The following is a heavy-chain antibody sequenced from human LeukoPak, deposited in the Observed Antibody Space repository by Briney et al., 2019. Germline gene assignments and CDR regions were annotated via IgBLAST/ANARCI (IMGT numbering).Heavy chain of an antibody. D-gene: IGHD3-10*02. CDR2: ISAASWGI. CDR1: GLTFSSYS. J-gene: IGHJ6*04. Sequence: GGSLRLSCAASGLTFSSYSMNWVRQAPGKGLEWISHISAASWGIKYADSVKGRFTTSRDNAKNSLYLQMNSLRAEDTAVYYCAELGITMIGGVWGKGTTVTISS. CDR3: AELGITMIGGV. V-gene: IGHV3-48*01.